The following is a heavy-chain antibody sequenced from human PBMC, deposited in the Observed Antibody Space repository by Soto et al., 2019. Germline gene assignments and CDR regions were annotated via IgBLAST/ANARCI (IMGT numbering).Heavy chain of an antibody. CDR1: GGSVSSGSYY. V-gene: IGHV4-39*02. CDR3: ARVGPWVPYYYDSSPYTFENWFDP. J-gene: IGHJ5*02. D-gene: IGHD3-22*01. Sequence: SETLSLTCTVSGGSVSSGSYYWGWLRQPPGKGLEWIGSIYHGGSTYYNPSLNSRVTLSIDMTNNHVSLILNSVTAADTAVYYCARVGPWVPYYYDSSPYTFENWFDPWGQGTLVTVSS. CDR2: IYHGGST.